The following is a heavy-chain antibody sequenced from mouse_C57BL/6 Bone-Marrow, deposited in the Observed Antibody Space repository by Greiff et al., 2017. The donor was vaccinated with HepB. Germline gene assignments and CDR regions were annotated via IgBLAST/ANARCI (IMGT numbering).Heavy chain of an antibody. CDR1: GFTFSSYG. D-gene: IGHD1-1*01. CDR2: ISSGGSYT. Sequence: EVQVVESGGDLVKPGGSLKLSCAASGFTFSSYGMSWVRQTPDKRLEWVATISSGGSYTYYPDSVKGRFTISRDNAKNTLYLQMSSLKSEDTAMYYCARQPYYYGSSHVLYWYFDVWGTGTTVTVSS. J-gene: IGHJ1*03. CDR3: ARQPYYYGSSHVLYWYFDV. V-gene: IGHV5-6*01.